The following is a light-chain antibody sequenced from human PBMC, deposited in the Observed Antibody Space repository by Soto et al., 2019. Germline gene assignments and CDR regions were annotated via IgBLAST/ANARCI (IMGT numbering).Light chain of an antibody. CDR1: TSDVGGYSF. Sequence: QSALTQPASVSGSPGQSITMSCTGTTSDVGGYSFVSWYQLHPGKAPKLMIYEVSNRPSGVSNRFSGSKSGNTASLTISGLQAEDESDYYCSSYTTSGTRVFGTGTKVTVL. CDR2: EVS. CDR3: SSYTTSGTRV. J-gene: IGLJ1*01. V-gene: IGLV2-14*01.